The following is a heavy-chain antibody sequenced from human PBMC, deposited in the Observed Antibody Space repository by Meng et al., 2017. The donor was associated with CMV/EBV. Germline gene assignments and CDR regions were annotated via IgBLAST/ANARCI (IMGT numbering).Heavy chain of an antibody. D-gene: IGHD3-22*01. Sequence: HVEWQGWGPGRGKPREALAHTFSFSCGFFSGFFGTWIRQPAGKGLEWIGRIYSTGGTNYNPSFESRVTISLDGSNNQFSLKLNSVTAADTDIYYCARERGDDSGYNFDSWGQGTLVTVSS. V-gene: IGHV4-4*07. CDR2: IYSTGGT. CDR1: CGFFSGFF. CDR3: ARERGDDSGYNFDS. J-gene: IGHJ4*02.